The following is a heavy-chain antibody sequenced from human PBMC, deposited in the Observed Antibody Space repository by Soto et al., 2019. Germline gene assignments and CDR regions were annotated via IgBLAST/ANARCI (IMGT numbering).Heavy chain of an antibody. CDR3: VRDEYNYGWDALAI. V-gene: IGHV3-64D*06. CDR2: INNEGNST. CDR1: GFTFSNYA. D-gene: IGHD5-18*01. J-gene: IGHJ3*02. Sequence: EVQLVESGGGLVQPGESLRLSCSTSGFTFSNYAMHWVRQAPGKGLEYVSGINNEGNSTYCADSVKGSFTISRDNFKNTLYLQMSGLRAEDTAVYYCVRDEYNYGWDALAIWGQGTMVTVSS.